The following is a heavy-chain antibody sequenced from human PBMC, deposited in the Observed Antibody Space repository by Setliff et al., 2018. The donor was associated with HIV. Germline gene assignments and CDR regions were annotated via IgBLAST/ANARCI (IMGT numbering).Heavy chain of an antibody. Sequence: ASVKVSCKGSGYTLTSYDINWVRQAPGQGLEWMGWMNPNSGNTGYAQKFQGRVTMTKNTSISTAYMELSSLRSEDTAAYYCAIPRITLFGVVIRAFDYWGQGTLVTVSS. CDR1: GYTLTSYD. J-gene: IGHJ4*02. D-gene: IGHD3-3*01. CDR2: MNPNSGNT. CDR3: AIPRITLFGVVIRAFDY. V-gene: IGHV1-8*02.